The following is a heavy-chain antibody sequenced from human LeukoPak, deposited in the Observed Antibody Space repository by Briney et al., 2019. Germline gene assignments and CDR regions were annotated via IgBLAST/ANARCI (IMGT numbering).Heavy chain of an antibody. D-gene: IGHD3-22*01. CDR3: ASYNSGYRFDY. CDR1: GYPNSSEQYSSDYY. V-gene: IGHV4-38-2*01. J-gene: IGHJ4*02. Sequence: SETLSLTCAVSGYPNSSEQYSSDYYSGWSREPPGKGLEWIASLYHSGTTYYNPSLKSRVIISVDTSKTQFSLKLSSVTAADTAVYYCASYNSGYRFDYWGQGTLVTVSS. CDR2: LYHSGTT.